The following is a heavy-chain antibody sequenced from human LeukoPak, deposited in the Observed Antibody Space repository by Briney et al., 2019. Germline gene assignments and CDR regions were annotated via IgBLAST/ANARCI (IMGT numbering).Heavy chain of an antibody. CDR2: IYYSGST. J-gene: IGHJ4*02. CDR3: ARDLCSGGSCYSDY. CDR1: GGSVNSGSYY. V-gene: IGHV4-61*01. Sequence: PSETLSLTCTVSGGSVNSGSYYWSWIRQPPGKGLEWIGYIYYSGSTKYNPSLKSRVTISVDTSKNQFSLKLSSVTAADTAVYYCARDLCSGGSCYSDYWGQGTLVTVSS. D-gene: IGHD2-15*01.